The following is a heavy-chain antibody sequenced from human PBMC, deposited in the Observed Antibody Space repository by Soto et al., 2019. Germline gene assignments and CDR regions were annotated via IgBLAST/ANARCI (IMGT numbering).Heavy chain of an antibody. CDR2: ISYDGSNK. CDR1: GFTFSSYG. D-gene: IGHD2-21*02. V-gene: IGHV3-30*18. CDR3: AKGKAVPALNDYYGMDV. J-gene: IGHJ6*02. Sequence: PGGSLRLSCAASGFTFSSYGMHWVRQAPGKGLEWVAVISYDGSNKYYADSVKGRFTISRDNSKNTLYLQMNSLRAEDTAVYYCAKGKAVPALNDYYGMDVWGQGTTVTVSS.